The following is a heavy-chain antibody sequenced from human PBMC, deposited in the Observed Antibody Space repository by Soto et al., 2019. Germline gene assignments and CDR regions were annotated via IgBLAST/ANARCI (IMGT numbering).Heavy chain of an antibody. V-gene: IGHV4-59*01. CDR3: ARANYYGSGAPVDFDY. D-gene: IGHD3-10*01. CDR2: IYYSGST. CDR1: GGFISSYY. J-gene: IGHJ4*02. Sequence: SETLSLTCTVSGGFISSYYWSWIRQPPGQGLEWIGYIYYSGSTNYNPSLKSRVTISVDTSKNQFSLKLSSVTAADTAVYYCARANYYGSGAPVDFDYWGQGTLVTSPQ.